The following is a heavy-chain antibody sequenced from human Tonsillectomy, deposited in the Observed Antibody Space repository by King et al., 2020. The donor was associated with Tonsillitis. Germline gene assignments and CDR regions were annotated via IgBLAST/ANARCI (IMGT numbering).Heavy chain of an antibody. Sequence: QLQESGPGLVKPSQTLSLTCTVSGGTISTGGYNWSWLRQHPGKGLEWIGYIYYSGSAYYSPSLKSRVTLSVDTSKNQFSLKLISVTAADTAVYYCARDVRRYFTSGERSSYFYMDVWGRGATVTVSS. D-gene: IGHD3-3*01. J-gene: IGHJ6*03. V-gene: IGHV4-31*03. CDR3: ARDVRRYFTSGERSSYFYMDV. CDR2: IYYSGSA. CDR1: GGTISTGGYN.